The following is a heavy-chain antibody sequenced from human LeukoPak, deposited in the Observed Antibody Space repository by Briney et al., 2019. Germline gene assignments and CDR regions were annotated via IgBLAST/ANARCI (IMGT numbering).Heavy chain of an antibody. CDR3: ARSYISPSWFDP. CDR1: GFTFSSYG. CDR2: ISYDGSNK. Sequence: GGSLRLSCAASGFTFSSYGMHWVRQAPGKGLEWVAVISYDGSNKYYADSVKGRFTISRDNSKNTLYLQMNSLRAEDTAIYYCARSYISPSWFDPWGQGTLVTVSS. J-gene: IGHJ5*02. D-gene: IGHD3-16*01. V-gene: IGHV3-30*03.